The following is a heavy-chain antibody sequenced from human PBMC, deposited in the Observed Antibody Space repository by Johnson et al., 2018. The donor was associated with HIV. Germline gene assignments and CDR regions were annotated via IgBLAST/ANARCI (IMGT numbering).Heavy chain of an antibody. CDR1: GFTFSSYW. CDR3: ARDHIRGYDSPNDAFDI. Sequence: VQLVESGGGLVQPGGSLRLSCAASGFTFSSYWMHWVRQAPGKGLVWVSRLNSDGSSTSYADSVKGRFTISRDNAKNTLYLQMNSLRAEDTAVYYCARDHIRGYDSPNDAFDIWGQGTMVTVSS. CDR2: LNSDGSST. J-gene: IGHJ3*02. V-gene: IGHV3-74*01. D-gene: IGHD3-22*01.